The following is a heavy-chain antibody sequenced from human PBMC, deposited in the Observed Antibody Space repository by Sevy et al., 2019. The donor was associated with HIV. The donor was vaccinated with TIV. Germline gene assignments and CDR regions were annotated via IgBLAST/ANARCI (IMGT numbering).Heavy chain of an antibody. CDR2: ISSSSSYI. D-gene: IGHD6-19*01. CDR1: GFTFSSYS. J-gene: IGHJ6*02. Sequence: GGYLRLSCAASGFTFSSYSMNWVRQAPGKGLEWVSSISSSSSYIYYADSVKGRFTISRDNAKNSLYLQMNSLRAEDTAVYYCARSAFRQWLGYGMDVWGQGTTVTVSS. V-gene: IGHV3-21*01. CDR3: ARSAFRQWLGYGMDV.